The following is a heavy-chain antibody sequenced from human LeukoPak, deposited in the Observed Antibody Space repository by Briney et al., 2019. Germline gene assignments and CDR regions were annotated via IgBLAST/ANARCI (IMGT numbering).Heavy chain of an antibody. CDR1: GGSISSGGYY. Sequence: SQTLSLTCTVSGGSISSGGYYWSWIRQHPGQGLEWIGYIHKSGSTYYNPSLESRVTISVDTSKNQFSLKLRSVTAADTAMYYCAGVTTAAWSDPWGHGTPVTVSS. D-gene: IGHD4-11*01. CDR3: AGVTTAAWSDP. CDR2: IHKSGST. J-gene: IGHJ5*02. V-gene: IGHV4-31*03.